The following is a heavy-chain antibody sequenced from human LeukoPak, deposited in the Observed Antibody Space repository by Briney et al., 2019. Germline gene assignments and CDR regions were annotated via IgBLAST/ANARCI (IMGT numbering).Heavy chain of an antibody. Sequence: PGGSLRLSCAASGFTISNNYMTWVRQAPGKGLEWLSVLYSDGNTCYADSVKGRFTISRDNSKNTLYLQMNSLRAEDTAVYYCARDSETKVPFDYWGQGTLVTVSS. CDR2: LYSDGNT. J-gene: IGHJ4*02. CDR3: ARDSETKVPFDY. D-gene: IGHD4-11*01. V-gene: IGHV3-66*01. CDR1: GFTISNNY.